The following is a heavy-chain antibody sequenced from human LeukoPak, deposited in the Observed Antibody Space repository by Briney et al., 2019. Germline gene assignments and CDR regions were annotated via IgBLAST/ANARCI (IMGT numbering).Heavy chain of an antibody. CDR2: FYSTGST. CDR1: GASIGSGNYF. J-gene: IGHJ4*02. D-gene: IGHD5-24*01. CDR3: ASRLASDGGPFDF. V-gene: IGHV4-39*01. Sequence: PSETLSLTCSVSGASIGSGNYFWDWIRQPPGQGLEWIGTFYSTGSTYQNPSLKSRITISEDTSNNEFSLSLTSVTAADTAIYYCASRLASDGGPFDFWGQGKLVTVSP.